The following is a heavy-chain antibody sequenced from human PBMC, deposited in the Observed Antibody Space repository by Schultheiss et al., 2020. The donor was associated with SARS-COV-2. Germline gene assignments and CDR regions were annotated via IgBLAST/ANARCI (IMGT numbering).Heavy chain of an antibody. CDR2: IKNKANSYNT. D-gene: IGHD2-2*01. CDR3: ARVYCSSTSCYSVAMDV. Sequence: GGSLRLSCVASGFTFSDYSMDWVRQAPGRGLEWVGRIKNKANSYNTEYAASVKGRFTISRDDSQNSLSLQMNSLMTEDTAVYYCARVYCSSTSCYSVAMDVWGQGTTVTVSS. CDR1: GFTFSDYS. V-gene: IGHV3-72*01. J-gene: IGHJ6*02.